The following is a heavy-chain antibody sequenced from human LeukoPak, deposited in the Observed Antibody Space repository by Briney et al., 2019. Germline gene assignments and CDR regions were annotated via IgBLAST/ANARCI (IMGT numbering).Heavy chain of an antibody. Sequence: GGSLRLSCAAAGFIFNDYWMSWVRQAPNKGLEWVANINEVGSEIYYLDSVKGRFTISRDNAKNSLYLHVNNLTAQDTAVYYCATEVYYFVNCGKGTLVTVSS. J-gene: IGHJ4*02. CDR1: GFIFNDYW. CDR2: INEVGSEI. V-gene: IGHV3-7*01. D-gene: IGHD2-8*01. CDR3: ATEVYYFVN.